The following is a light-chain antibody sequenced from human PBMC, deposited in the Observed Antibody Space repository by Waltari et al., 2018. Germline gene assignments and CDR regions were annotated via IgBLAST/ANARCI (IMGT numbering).Light chain of an antibody. CDR2: GAS. CDR3: QQYNNWPPLT. Sequence: LSCRASQSVSSNLAWYQQKPGQAPRLLIYGASTRATGIPARFSGSGSGTEFTLTISSLQSEDFAVYYCQQYNNWPPLTFGGGTKVEIK. J-gene: IGKJ4*01. CDR1: QSVSSN. V-gene: IGKV3-15*01.